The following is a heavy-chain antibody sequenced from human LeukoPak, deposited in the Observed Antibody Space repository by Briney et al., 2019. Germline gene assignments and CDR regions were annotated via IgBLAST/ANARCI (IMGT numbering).Heavy chain of an antibody. CDR3: ASAGWDRVRGVTTEYFQH. Sequence: GASVTVSCKASGYTFTSYAMHWVRQAPGQRLEWMGWINAGNGNTKYSQKFQGRVTITRDTSASTAYMELSSLRSEDTAVYYCASAGWDRVRGVTTEYFQHWGQGTLVTVSS. D-gene: IGHD3-10*01. V-gene: IGHV1-3*01. J-gene: IGHJ1*01. CDR2: INAGNGNT. CDR1: GYTFTSYA.